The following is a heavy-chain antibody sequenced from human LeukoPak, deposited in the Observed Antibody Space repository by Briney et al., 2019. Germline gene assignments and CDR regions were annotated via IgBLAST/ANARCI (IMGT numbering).Heavy chain of an antibody. CDR3: ARSRVVATMNYYYGMDV. CDR1: GYTLTELS. Sequence: ASVKVSCKVSGYTLTELSMHWVRQAPGKGLEWMGGFDPEDGETIYAQKFQGRVTMTTDTSTSTAYMELRSLRSDDTAVYYCARSRVVATMNYYYGMDVWGQGTTVTVSS. V-gene: IGHV1-24*01. J-gene: IGHJ6*02. CDR2: FDPEDGET. D-gene: IGHD5-12*01.